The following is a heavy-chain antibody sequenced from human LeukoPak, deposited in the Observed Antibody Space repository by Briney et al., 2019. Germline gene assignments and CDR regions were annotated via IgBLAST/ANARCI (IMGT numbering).Heavy chain of an antibody. J-gene: IGHJ4*02. D-gene: IGHD3-10*01. CDR1: GYSFTNYL. Sequence: ASVKVSCKASGYSFTNYLIHSMREAPGQGLEWLGIINPSSGVTSSAQTFQVRVTTSRDTSPTRVCLELSSRRSQAKAGYYGVSELSGGTIDYWGLGTLVTVS. CDR2: INPSSGVT. V-gene: IGHV1-46*01. CDR3: VSELSGGTIDY.